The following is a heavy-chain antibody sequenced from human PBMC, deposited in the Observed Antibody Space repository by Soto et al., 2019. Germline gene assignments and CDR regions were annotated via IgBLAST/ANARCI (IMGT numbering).Heavy chain of an antibody. CDR3: ASGVLNNFGTDV. D-gene: IGHD3-16*01. V-gene: IGHV3-74*01. J-gene: IGHJ6*02. Sequence: EVQLVESGGGLVQPGGSLRLSCAASGFTFSNYWMHWVRQAPGKGLLWVSRINSDGSNTNYADSVRGRFTISRDNAKNTLYLQVNSLRAEDTAVFYCASGVLNNFGTDVWCQGTTVTVSS. CDR2: INSDGSNT. CDR1: GFTFSNYW.